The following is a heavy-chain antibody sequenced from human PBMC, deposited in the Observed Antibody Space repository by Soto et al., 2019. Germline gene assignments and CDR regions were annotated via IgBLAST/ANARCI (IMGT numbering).Heavy chain of an antibody. CDR1: GFTFSSYW. CDR3: ARGALGSYYNDY. J-gene: IGHJ4*02. V-gene: IGHV3-74*01. D-gene: IGHD3-10*01. CDR2: IKGDEIST. Sequence: EVQLVESGGGLVQSGGSLRLSCAASGFTFSSYWIHWVRQAPGKGLVWVSRIKGDEISTNYADSVKGRFTISRDNAKDMVFLQMSDLRAEDTAVYYCARGALGSYYNDYWGQGILVTVSS.